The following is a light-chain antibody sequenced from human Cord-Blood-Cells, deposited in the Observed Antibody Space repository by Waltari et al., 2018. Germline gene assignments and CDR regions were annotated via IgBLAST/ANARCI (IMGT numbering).Light chain of an antibody. CDR1: SSNIGRNT. CDR3: AAWDDSLNCPV. J-gene: IGLJ2*01. CDR2: SNN. Sequence: QSVLTQPPSASATPGQRATLSSSGSSSNIGRNTVTWYQQLPETAPKLLIYSNNRRPSGVPDRFSGSKSGTSASLAISGLQSEDEADYYCAAWDDSLNCPVFGGGTKLTVL. V-gene: IGLV1-44*01.